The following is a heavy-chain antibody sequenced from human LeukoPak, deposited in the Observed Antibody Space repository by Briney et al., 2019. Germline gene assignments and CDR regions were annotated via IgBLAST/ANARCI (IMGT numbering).Heavy chain of an antibody. Sequence: ASVKVSCKVSGYTLTELSMHWVRQAPGKGLEWMGGFDPEGGETIYAQKFQGRVTMTEDTSTDTAYMELSSLRSEDTAVYYCATDGLSSGWFDPWGQGTLVTVSS. D-gene: IGHD6-6*01. J-gene: IGHJ5*02. CDR1: GYTLTELS. CDR3: ATDGLSSGWFDP. CDR2: FDPEGGET. V-gene: IGHV1-24*01.